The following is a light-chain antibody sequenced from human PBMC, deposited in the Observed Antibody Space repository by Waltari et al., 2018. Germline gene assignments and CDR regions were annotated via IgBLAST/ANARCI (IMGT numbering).Light chain of an antibody. CDR2: KVS. V-gene: IGKV2-30*02. J-gene: IGKJ3*01. Sequence: DVVMTQSPLSLPVTLGQPASISCRSSESLVHSDGNTFLYWFHQRPGQSPRRLIYKVSKRDSGVPDRFSGSGSGTDFTLKISRVEAEDVGVYYCMQGTHWPFTFGTGT. CDR3: MQGTHWPFT. CDR1: ESLVHSDGNTF.